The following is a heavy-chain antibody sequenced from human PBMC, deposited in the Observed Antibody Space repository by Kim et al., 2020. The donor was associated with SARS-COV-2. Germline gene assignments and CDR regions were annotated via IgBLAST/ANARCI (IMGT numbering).Heavy chain of an antibody. Sequence: AACVKGQFTTSRETAKNTLYQQMNSLRAEDTAVYYCAKDPLTTVVRRFDYWGQGPLVTVSS. V-gene: IGHV3-23*01. J-gene: IGHJ4*02. D-gene: IGHD4-17*01. CDR3: AKDPLTTVVRRFDY.